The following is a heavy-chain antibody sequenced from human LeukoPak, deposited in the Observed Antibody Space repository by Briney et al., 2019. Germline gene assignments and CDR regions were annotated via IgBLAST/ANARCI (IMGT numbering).Heavy chain of an antibody. V-gene: IGHV4-34*01. Sequence: SETLSLTCGVYGGSFSAYYWSWIRQPPGKGLEWIGEIYHSGSTNYNPSLKSRVTISVDTSKNQFSLKLSSVTAADTAVYYCARGLIFRSSSGAHYWGQGTLVTVSS. D-gene: IGHD6-6*01. CDR2: IYHSGST. J-gene: IGHJ4*02. CDR3: ARGLIFRSSSGAHY. CDR1: GGSFSAYY.